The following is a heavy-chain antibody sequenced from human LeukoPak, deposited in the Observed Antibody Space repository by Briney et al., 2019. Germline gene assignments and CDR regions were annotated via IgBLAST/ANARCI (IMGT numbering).Heavy chain of an antibody. Sequence: PGGSLRLSCAASGFAFSSYAMNWVRQAPGKGLEWVSSISHSGSISYADSVKGRFTISRDNSKNTLYLQMNSLRAEDTAVYYCAKDSDRLGEFDYWGQGTLVTVSS. V-gene: IGHV3-23*01. CDR1: GFAFSSYA. J-gene: IGHJ4*02. CDR3: AKDSDRLGEFDY. D-gene: IGHD3-16*01. CDR2: ISHSGSI.